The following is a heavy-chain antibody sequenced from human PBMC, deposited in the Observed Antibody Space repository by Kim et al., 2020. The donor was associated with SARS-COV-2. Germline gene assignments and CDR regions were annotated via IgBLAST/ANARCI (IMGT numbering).Heavy chain of an antibody. Sequence: ASVKVSCKASGYTFTSYGISWVRQAPGQGLEWMGWISAYNGNTNYAQKLQGRVTMTTDTSTSTAYMELRSLRSDDTAVYYCAREGAATILRGEFDYWGQGTLVTVSS. D-gene: IGHD5-12*01. CDR2: ISAYNGNT. CDR3: AREGAATILRGEFDY. V-gene: IGHV1-18*04. J-gene: IGHJ4*02. CDR1: GYTFTSYG.